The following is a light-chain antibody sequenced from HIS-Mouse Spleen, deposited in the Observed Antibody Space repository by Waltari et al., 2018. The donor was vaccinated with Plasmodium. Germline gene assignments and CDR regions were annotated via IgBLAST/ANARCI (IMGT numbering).Light chain of an antibody. CDR3: QQYGSSPYT. CDR1: QGVSSSY. V-gene: IGKV3-20*01. CDR2: GAS. Sequence: ERVFTQSPGSLSLSPAERATLPCRASQGVSSSYLAWYQQKPGQAPRLLIYGASTRATGIPDRFSGSGSGTDFTLTISSLEPEDFAVYYCQQYGSSPYTFGQGTKLEIK. J-gene: IGKJ2*01.